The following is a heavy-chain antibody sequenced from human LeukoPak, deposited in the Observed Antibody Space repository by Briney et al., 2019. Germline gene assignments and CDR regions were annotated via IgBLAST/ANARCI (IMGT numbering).Heavy chain of an antibody. CDR2: ISGSGGST. CDR1: GFTFSSYA. D-gene: IGHD6-6*01. Sequence: GGSLRLSCAASGFTFSSYAMSWVRQAPGKGLEWVSAISGSGGSTYYADSVKGRFTISRDNSKNTLYLQMNSLRAEDTAVYYCARALSSSSFYMDVWGKGTTVTVSS. CDR3: ARALSSSSFYMDV. V-gene: IGHV3-23*01. J-gene: IGHJ6*03.